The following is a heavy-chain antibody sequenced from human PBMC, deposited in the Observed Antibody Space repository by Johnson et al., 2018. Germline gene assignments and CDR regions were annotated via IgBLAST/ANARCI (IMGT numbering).Heavy chain of an antibody. Sequence: VQLVQSGAEVKKPGESLKISCTGSGYSFPNNWIGWVRQMPGEGLEWIGIIWPGDSDTKYSPSFQGRVTISADTSISTVYLQWSSLKASDTAMYYCAKQRERGTSYMDVWGKGTTVTVSS. J-gene: IGHJ6*04. D-gene: IGHD1-26*01. CDR1: GYSFPNNW. V-gene: IGHV5-51*01. CDR2: IWPGDSDT. CDR3: AKQRERGTSYMDV.